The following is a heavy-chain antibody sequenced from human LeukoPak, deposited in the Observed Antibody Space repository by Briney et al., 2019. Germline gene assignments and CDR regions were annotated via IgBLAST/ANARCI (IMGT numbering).Heavy chain of an antibody. J-gene: IGHJ5*02. CDR3: AKGGLGATPRFDP. CDR2: ISGGSGAP. Sequence: GGSLRLSCSASGFPFSSYAMSWVRQAPGKGLEWVSTISGGSGAPYYADSVKGRFTISRYISKTTLYLQMNSLRVEDTAVYYCAKGGLGATPRFDPWGQGTLVTVSS. CDR1: GFPFSSYA. D-gene: IGHD1-26*01. V-gene: IGHV3-23*01.